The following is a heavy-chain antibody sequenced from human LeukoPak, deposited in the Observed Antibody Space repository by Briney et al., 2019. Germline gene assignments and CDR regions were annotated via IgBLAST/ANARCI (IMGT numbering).Heavy chain of an antibody. J-gene: IGHJ6*02. V-gene: IGHV3-23*01. CDR3: ASEPIQRGYYYGMDV. CDR2: ISGSGGST. D-gene: IGHD1-1*01. Sequence: GGSLRLSCAASGFTFSSYAMSWVRQAPGKGLEWVSAISGSGGSTYYADSVKGRFTISRDNSKNTLYLQMNSLRAEDTAVYYCASEPIQRGYYYGMDVWGQGTTVTVSS. CDR1: GFTFSSYA.